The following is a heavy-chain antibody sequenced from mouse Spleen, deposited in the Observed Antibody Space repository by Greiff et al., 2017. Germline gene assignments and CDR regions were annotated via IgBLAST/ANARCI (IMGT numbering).Heavy chain of an antibody. CDR3: ARTDYYGSSYRGDAMDY. V-gene: IGHV2-2*01. D-gene: IGHD1-1*01. J-gene: IGHJ4*01. Sequence: QVQLKQSGPGLVQPSQTLSITCTATGFSFTSYGVHWVRQSPGKGLEWLGAIWSGGSTNYNAAFISRLSISKDNSKSKVFFKMNSLQADDTAIYYCARTDYYGSSYRGDAMDYWGQGTSVTVSS. CDR1: GFSFTSYG. CDR2: IWSGGST.